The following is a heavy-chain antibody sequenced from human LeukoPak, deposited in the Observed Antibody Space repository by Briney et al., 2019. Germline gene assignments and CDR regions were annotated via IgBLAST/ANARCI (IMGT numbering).Heavy chain of an antibody. CDR1: GFTFSSYW. V-gene: IGHV3-7*04. CDR2: IKQDGSEK. J-gene: IGHJ4*02. Sequence: PGGSLRLSCAASGFTFSSYWMSWVRQAPGKGLEWVANIKQDGSEKYYVDSVKGRFTISRDNAKNSLYLQMNSLRAEDTAVYYCARANMVRGVSPDFDYWGQGTLVTVSS. CDR3: ARANMVRGVSPDFDY. D-gene: IGHD3-10*01.